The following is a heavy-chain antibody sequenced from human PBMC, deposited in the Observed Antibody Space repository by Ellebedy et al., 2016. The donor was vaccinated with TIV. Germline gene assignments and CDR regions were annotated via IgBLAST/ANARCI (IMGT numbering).Heavy chain of an antibody. D-gene: IGHD1-1*01. Sequence: SETLSLTXTVSGGSVSRYFWSWIRQPAGKGLEWIGRIFTSGSFNYNPSLMSRVTMSVVTSKNQISLRLNSATAADTAAYYCARVHCSITTCDYYYMDVWGKGTTVTVSS. J-gene: IGHJ6*03. CDR2: IFTSGSF. V-gene: IGHV4-4*07. CDR1: GGSVSRYF. CDR3: ARVHCSITTCDYYYMDV.